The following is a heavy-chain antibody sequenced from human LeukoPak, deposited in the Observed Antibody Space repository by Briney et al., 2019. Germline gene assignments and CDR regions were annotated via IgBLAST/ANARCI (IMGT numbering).Heavy chain of an antibody. CDR1: GYTFTGYY. D-gene: IGHD3-10*01. CDR2: INPNSGGT. CDR3: ARDSKWFGDPRVPDY. V-gene: IGHV1-2*02. J-gene: IGHJ4*02. Sequence: GASVKVSCKASGYTFTGYYMHWVRQAPGQGLEWMGWINPNSGGTNYAQKFQGRVIMTRDTSISTAYMELSRLRSDDTAVYYCARDSKWFGDPRVPDYWGQGTLVTVSS.